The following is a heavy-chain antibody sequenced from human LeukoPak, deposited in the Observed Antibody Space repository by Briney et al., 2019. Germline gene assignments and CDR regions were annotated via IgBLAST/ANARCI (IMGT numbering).Heavy chain of an antibody. V-gene: IGHV1-2*06. J-gene: IGHJ3*02. CDR1: GYTFTGYY. CDR2: INPNSGGT. D-gene: IGHD6-19*01. Sequence: ASVKVSCKASGYTFTGYYMHWVRQAPGQGLEWMGRINPNSGGTNYAQKFQGRVTMTRDTSISTAYMELSRLRSDDTAVYYCARDPGYSSTDDAFDIWGQGTVVTVSS. CDR3: ARDPGYSSTDDAFDI.